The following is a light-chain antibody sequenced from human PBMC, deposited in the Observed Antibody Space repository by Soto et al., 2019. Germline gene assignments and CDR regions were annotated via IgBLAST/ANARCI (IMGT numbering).Light chain of an antibody. CDR3: QQYNSYSPYT. CDR1: QSISTY. CDR2: KAS. Sequence: DIQMTQSPSTLSASVGDRVTITCRASQSISTYLAWYQQKPGNAPKLLIYKASNLQSGVPSRCSGSGSATEFTLTISSLQPDDFATYYGQQYNSYSPYTFGQGTNLEIK. V-gene: IGKV1-5*03. J-gene: IGKJ2*01.